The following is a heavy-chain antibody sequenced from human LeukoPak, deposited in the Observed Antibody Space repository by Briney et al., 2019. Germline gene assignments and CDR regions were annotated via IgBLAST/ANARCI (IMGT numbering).Heavy chain of an antibody. Sequence: GGSLRLTCAASGFTFSSYAMSWVRQTPGKGLEWVSAISGSGGNTFYGDSVKGRFTISRDNSKNTLYLQMTSLGAEDTAVYYCAKDGQWLVNNCFDTWGQGTLVTVSS. CDR3: AKDGQWLVNNCFDT. CDR1: GFTFSSYA. J-gene: IGHJ5*02. CDR2: ISGSGGNT. V-gene: IGHV3-23*01. D-gene: IGHD6-19*01.